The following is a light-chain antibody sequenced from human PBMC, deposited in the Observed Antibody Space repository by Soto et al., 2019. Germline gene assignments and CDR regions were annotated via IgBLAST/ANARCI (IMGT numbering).Light chain of an antibody. V-gene: IGKV1-13*02. CDR1: QDIRGA. Sequence: IQLTQSPASLSASVGERVTITCRASQDIRGALAWYQQSPGEAPQLLIYDASTLESGVPSRFSGSSSGTHYTLTISSLQPEDFATYYWQQILSYPITFGQGTRLEI. CDR2: DAS. CDR3: QQILSYPIT. J-gene: IGKJ5*01.